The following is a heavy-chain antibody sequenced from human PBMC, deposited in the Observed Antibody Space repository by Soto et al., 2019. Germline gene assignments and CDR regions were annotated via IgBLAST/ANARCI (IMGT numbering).Heavy chain of an antibody. CDR3: AKQGIVVVIRQPFDY. D-gene: IGHD3-22*01. J-gene: IGHJ4*02. CDR1: GFNFKSYG. Sequence: PVGSKRLSCAASGFNFKSYGGNWVRQDPGKGLEWVASTPGSGGSSYYADSVKGRFTISRDNSKNTLYLQMNSLRAEDTAVYYCAKQGIVVVIRQPFDYWGQGTLVTVSS. CDR2: TPGSGGSS. V-gene: IGHV3-23*01.